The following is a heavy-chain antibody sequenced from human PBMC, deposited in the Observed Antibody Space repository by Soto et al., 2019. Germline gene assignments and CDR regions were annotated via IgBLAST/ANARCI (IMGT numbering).Heavy chain of an antibody. CDR1: GGSISSGGYY. V-gene: IGHV4-31*03. Sequence: QVQLQESGPGLVKPSQTLSLTCTVSGGSISSGGYYWSWIRQHPGKGLEWIGYIYYSGSTYYNPSLKSRVTISVDTSKNQFSPKLSSVTAADTAVYYCARDTGLTMGSLRYFDYWGQGTLVTVSS. CDR2: IYYSGST. D-gene: IGHD3-10*01. J-gene: IGHJ4*02. CDR3: ARDTGLTMGSLRYFDY.